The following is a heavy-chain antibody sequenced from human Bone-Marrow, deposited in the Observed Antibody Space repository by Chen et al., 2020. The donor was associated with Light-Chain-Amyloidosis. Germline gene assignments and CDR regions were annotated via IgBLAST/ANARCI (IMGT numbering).Heavy chain of an antibody. D-gene: IGHD3-9*01. CDR1: GFTFTTYW. V-gene: IGHV3-74*01. CDR3: ARGGLDHAFDV. J-gene: IGHJ3*01. Sequence: EVQLVESGGGLVQPGGSLRLSCSASGFTFTTYWMHWVRQAPGRGLVCVSRINNDGIGTLYADSLKGRFTVSRDNARNTLSLQMNSLGADDTAVYYCARGGLDHAFDVWGQGTRVTVSS. CDR2: INNDGIGT.